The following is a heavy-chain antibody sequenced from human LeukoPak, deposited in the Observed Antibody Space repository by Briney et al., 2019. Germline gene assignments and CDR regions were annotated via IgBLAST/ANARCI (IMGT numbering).Heavy chain of an antibody. CDR1: GDSVSSNSVT. V-gene: IGHV6-1*01. D-gene: IGHD2-2*01. J-gene: IGHJ5*02. CDR2: TYYRSTWYN. CDR3: ARRLTQYDCFDP. Sequence: SQTLSLTCAISGDSVSSNSVTWNWIRQSPSRGLEWLGRTYYRSTWYNDYTVSARGRITVNPDTSKNQFSLHLNSVTPEDTAVYYCARRLTQYDCFDPWGQGILVTVSS.